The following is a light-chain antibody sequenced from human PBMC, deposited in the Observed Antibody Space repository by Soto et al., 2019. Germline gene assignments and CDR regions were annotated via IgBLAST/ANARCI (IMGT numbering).Light chain of an antibody. V-gene: IGLV1-44*01. J-gene: IGLJ3*02. CDR2: RND. CDR1: SSNIGSDP. CDR3: ATWEDSLYGPV. Sequence: QSVLTQPPSASGTPGQRVIISCSGSSSNIGSDPVQWYQQCPGTAPKLLIYRNDQRASGVPDRFSGSKSGTSASLAIGVLQSEDEAYCLCATWEDSLYGPVFGGGTKLTVL.